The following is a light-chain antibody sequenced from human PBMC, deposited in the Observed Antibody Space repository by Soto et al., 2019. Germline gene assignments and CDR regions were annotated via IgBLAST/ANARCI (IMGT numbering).Light chain of an antibody. CDR1: QSVISSY. Sequence: EIVLTQSPGTLSLSPGERATLSCRASQSVISSYLAWYQQKPGQAPRLLIDDTSSRATGIPDRFSGSGSGTDFTLAISRLEHEDVAVYYCQQCGSSSSFGQGTKVEIK. J-gene: IGKJ1*01. CDR2: DTS. V-gene: IGKV3-20*01. CDR3: QQCGSSSS.